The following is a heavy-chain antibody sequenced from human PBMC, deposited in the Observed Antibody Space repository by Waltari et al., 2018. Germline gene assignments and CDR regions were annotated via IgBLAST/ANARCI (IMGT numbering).Heavy chain of an antibody. Sequence: QVQLQQWGAGLLKPSETLSLTCAVYGGSFSGYYWSWIRQPPGKGRRWIGEITHIGITNYNRSRKSRFTISGDTSKNQFPLKLSSVTAADTAVYYWARVGRSYGSGSYKPYYYGMDVWGQGTTVTVSS. V-gene: IGHV4-34*01. CDR1: GGSFSGYY. D-gene: IGHD3-10*01. CDR2: ITHIGIT. J-gene: IGHJ6*02. CDR3: ARVGRSYGSGSYKPYYYGMDV.